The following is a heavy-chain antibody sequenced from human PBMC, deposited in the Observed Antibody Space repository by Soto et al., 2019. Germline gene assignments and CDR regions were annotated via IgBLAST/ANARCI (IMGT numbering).Heavy chain of an antibody. Sequence: SETLSLTCAVSGYSISSGYYCGWIRQPPGKGLEWIGSIYHSGSTYYNPSLKSRVTISVDTSKNQFSLKLSSVTAADTAVYYCARAFGYGGNSGIDYWGQGTLVTSPQ. V-gene: IGHV4-38-2*01. J-gene: IGHJ4*02. CDR2: IYHSGST. CDR3: ARAFGYGGNSGIDY. D-gene: IGHD4-17*01. CDR1: GYSISSGYY.